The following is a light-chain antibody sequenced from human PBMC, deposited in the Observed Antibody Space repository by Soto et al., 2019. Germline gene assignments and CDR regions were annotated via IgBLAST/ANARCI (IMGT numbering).Light chain of an antibody. CDR1: QSVSSSY. CDR2: GAS. V-gene: IGKV3-20*01. J-gene: IGKJ4*01. CDR3: QQYGNSPLT. Sequence: EIVLTHSPGTLSLSPCERATLSCSASQSVSSSYLAWYQQRPGQAPRLLIYGASNRATGIPDRFSGSGSGTDFTLTISRLEPEDFAVYFCQQYGNSPLTFGGGTKVDIK.